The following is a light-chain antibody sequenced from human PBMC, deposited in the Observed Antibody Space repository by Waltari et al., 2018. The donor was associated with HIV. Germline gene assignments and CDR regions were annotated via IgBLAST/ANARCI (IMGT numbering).Light chain of an antibody. CDR3: QQYVSSPLIT. CDR2: GAS. CDR1: QSVSSSY. V-gene: IGKV3-20*01. Sequence: EIGLTQSPGTLSLSPGERATLSCRASQSVSSSYLAWYKQKPGQAPRLLIYGASSRAPGIPDRFSGSGSGTDFTLTISRLEPEDFAVYYCQQYVSSPLITFGQGTRLEIK. J-gene: IGKJ5*01.